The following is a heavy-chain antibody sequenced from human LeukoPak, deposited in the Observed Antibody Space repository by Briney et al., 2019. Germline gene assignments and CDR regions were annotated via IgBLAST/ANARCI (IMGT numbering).Heavy chain of an antibody. D-gene: IGHD6-19*01. CDR3: ARANSSGWYRVYYFDY. CDR1: GGSINSYY. Sequence: SETLSLTCTVSGGSINSYYWSWIRQPAGKGLEWIGRIYTSGSTNYNPSLKSRVTMSVDTSKNQFSLKLSSVTAADTAVYYCARANSSGWYRVYYFDYWGQGTLVTVSS. CDR2: IYTSGST. V-gene: IGHV4-4*07. J-gene: IGHJ4*02.